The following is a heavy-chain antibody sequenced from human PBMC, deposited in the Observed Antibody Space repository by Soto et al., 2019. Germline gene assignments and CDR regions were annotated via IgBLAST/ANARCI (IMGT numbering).Heavy chain of an antibody. CDR1: GYTFTSYA. V-gene: IGHV1-3*01. D-gene: IGHD6-13*01. CDR2: INAGNGNT. J-gene: IGHJ5*02. Sequence: GASVEVCCKASGYTFTSYAMHWVREAPGQRLEWMGWINAGNGNTKYSQKFQGRVTITRDTSASTAYMELSSLRSEDTAVYYCARDHAAAGTWWFDPWGQGTLVTVSS. CDR3: ARDHAAAGTWWFDP.